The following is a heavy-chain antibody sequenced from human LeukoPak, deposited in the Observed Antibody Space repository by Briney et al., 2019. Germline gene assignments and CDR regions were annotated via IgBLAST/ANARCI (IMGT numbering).Heavy chain of an antibody. Sequence: PSETLSLTCTVSGGSISSGGYYWGWIRQPPGKGLEWIGSVYYSGSTYYNPSLKSRVTISVDTSKNQFSLKLTSVTAADTAVYYCARHYRGLLDYFDYWGQGTLVTVSS. CDR3: ARHYRGLLDYFDY. V-gene: IGHV4-39*01. CDR2: VYYSGST. CDR1: GGSISSGGYY. D-gene: IGHD5-12*01. J-gene: IGHJ4*02.